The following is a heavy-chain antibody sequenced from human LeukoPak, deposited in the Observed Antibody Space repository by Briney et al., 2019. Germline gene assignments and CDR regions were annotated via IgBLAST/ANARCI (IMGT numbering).Heavy chain of an antibody. CDR2: IKQDGSEK. CDR3: ARDQKGELYAY. D-gene: IGHD3-16*01. J-gene: IGHJ4*02. V-gene: IGHV3-7*01. CDR1: GFTFSSYW. Sequence: GGSLRLSCAASGFTFSSYWMSRVRQAPGKGLEWVANIKQDGSEKYYVDSVKGRFTISRDNAKNSLYLQMNSLRAEDTAVYYCARDQKGELYAYWGQGTLVTVSS.